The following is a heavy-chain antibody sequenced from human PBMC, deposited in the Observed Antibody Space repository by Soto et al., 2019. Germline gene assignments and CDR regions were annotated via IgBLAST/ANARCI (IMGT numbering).Heavy chain of an antibody. J-gene: IGHJ5*02. V-gene: IGHV1-8*01. D-gene: IGHD2-2*01. CDR2: MNPNRTKT. CDR3: VRGGFLSHDHVIIAPATLGFDP. Sequence: ASVKVSCKASGYTFTTYDINWVRQAPGQGLEWMGWMNPNRTKTGYAEKFQGRVTMTRDTSISTAYMELSSLRYDDTAVYYCVRGGFLSHDHVIIAPATLGFDPWGQGTLVTVSS. CDR1: GYTFTTYD.